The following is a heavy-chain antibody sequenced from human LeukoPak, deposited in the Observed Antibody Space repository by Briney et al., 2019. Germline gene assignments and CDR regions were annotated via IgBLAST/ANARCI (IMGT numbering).Heavy chain of an antibody. CDR2: IYSGGST. CDR1: GSTVSSNY. D-gene: IGHD6-13*01. V-gene: IGHV3-66*01. Sequence: GGSLRLSCAASGSTVSSNYMSWVRQAPGKGLEWVSDIYSGGSTYYADSVKGRFTISRDNAKNSVYLQMNSLRAEDTAVYYCALIAVDWQQPFDYWGQGILVTVSS. CDR3: ALIAVDWQQPFDY. J-gene: IGHJ4*02.